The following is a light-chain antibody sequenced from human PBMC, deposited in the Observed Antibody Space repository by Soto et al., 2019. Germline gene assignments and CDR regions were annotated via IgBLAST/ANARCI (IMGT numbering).Light chain of an antibody. J-gene: IGKJ1*01. V-gene: IGKV3-20*01. CDR2: GGS. CDR1: QSVSSSY. CDR3: QQYSRSRT. Sequence: TRWPGTVPWSPGARATLSCRASQSVSSSYLAWYQQKPGQAPRLLIYGGSSRATGIPVRFIVSGSETDFPPAITRLEPEYSAVYDCQQYSRSRTVGQGTKVDI.